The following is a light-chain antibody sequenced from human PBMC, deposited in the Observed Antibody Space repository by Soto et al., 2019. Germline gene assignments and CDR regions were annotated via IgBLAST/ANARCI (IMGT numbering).Light chain of an antibody. V-gene: IGKV3-15*01. Sequence: EIVMTQSPATLSVSPRERATLSCRASQSVSSNLAWYQQKPGQAPRLLIYGASTRATGIPARFSGSGSGTEFTLPISSLQSEDFAVYYCQQYGSAPETFGQGTKVDIK. CDR1: QSVSSN. J-gene: IGKJ1*01. CDR2: GAS. CDR3: QQYGSAPET.